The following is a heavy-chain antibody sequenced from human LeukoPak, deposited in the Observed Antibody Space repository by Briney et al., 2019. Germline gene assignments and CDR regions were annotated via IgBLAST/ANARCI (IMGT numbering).Heavy chain of an antibody. V-gene: IGHV1-69*13. CDR1: GGTFSSYA. D-gene: IGHD3-10*01. CDR3: ARSMVRGPYYYYGMDV. Sequence: ASVKVSCKASGGTFSSYAISWVRQAPGQGLEWMGGIIPIFGTANYAQKFQGRVTITADESTSTAYMELSSLRSEDTAVYYCARSMVRGPYYYYGMDVWGKGTTDTVSS. CDR2: IIPIFGTA. J-gene: IGHJ6*04.